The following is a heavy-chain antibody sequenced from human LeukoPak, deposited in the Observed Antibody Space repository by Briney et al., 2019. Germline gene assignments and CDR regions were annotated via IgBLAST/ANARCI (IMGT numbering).Heavy chain of an antibody. J-gene: IGHJ4*02. CDR1: GFTFSDHF. CDR2: SRNKAKSYTT. CDR3: ARVGSVARSDYLDY. Sequence: QSGGSLRLSCAASGFTFSDHFLDWVRQAPGKGLEWVGRSRNKAKSYTTEYAASVKGRFTISRDDSKNSLYLQMNSLKTEDTAVYYCARVGSVARSDYLDYWDQGTLVTVSS. D-gene: IGHD5-12*01. V-gene: IGHV3-72*01.